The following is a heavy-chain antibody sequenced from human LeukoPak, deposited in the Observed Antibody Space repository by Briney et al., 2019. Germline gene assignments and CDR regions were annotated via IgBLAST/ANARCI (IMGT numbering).Heavy chain of an antibody. Sequence: AGGSLRLSCAASGFTFSSYGVHWVRQAPGKGLEWVAFIRYDGSNKYYADSVKGRFTISRDNSKNTLYLQMNSLRAKDTAIYYCAKDIPISGSYFHWGQGTLVTVSP. J-gene: IGHJ4*02. CDR3: AKDIPISGSYFH. CDR2: IRYDGSNK. CDR1: GFTFSSYG. D-gene: IGHD1-26*01. V-gene: IGHV3-30*02.